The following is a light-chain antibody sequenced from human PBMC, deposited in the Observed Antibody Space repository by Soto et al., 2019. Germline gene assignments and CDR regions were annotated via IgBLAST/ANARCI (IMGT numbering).Light chain of an antibody. CDR2: AAS. V-gene: IGKV1-39*01. CDR1: QSISSH. J-gene: IGKJ4*02. CDR3: QQSYTIPLT. Sequence: DIQMTQSPSSLSASVGDRVTMTCRASQSISSHLNWYQQKPGNTPKLLIYAASSLQSGVPSRFSGSGSGTDFTLTISSLQPEDFATYYCQQSYTIPLTFGGGTKVDIK.